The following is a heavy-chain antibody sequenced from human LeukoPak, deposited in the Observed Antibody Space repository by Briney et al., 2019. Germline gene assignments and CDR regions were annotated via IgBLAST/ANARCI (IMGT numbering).Heavy chain of an antibody. CDR2: IIPILGIA. V-gene: IGHV1-69*04. CDR1: GGTFSSYA. J-gene: IGHJ6*02. CDR3: AREFITRYYYYGMDV. Sequence: SVKVSCKASGGTFSSYAISWVRQAPGQGLEWMGRIIPILGIANYAQKFQGRVRITADKSTGTAYMELSSLRSEETAVYYCAREFITRYYYYGMDVWGQGTTVTVSS. D-gene: IGHD3-22*01.